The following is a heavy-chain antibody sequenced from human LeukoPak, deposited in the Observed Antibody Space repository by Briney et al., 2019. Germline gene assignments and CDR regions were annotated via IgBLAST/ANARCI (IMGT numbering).Heavy chain of an antibody. D-gene: IGHD3-16*01. CDR1: GGSFSGYY. J-gene: IGHJ3*02. CDR3: ARVWSFDI. CDR2: INHSGST. V-gene: IGHV4-34*01. Sequence: SETLSLTCAVYGGSFSGYYWSWIRQPPGKGLEWIGEINHSGSTNYNPSLKSRVTISVDTSKNQFSLKLSSVTAADTAVYYCARVWSFDIRGQGTMVTVSS.